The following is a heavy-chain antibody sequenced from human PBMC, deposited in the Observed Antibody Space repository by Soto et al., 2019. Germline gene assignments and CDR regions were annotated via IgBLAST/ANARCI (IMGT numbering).Heavy chain of an antibody. J-gene: IGHJ5*02. CDR1: GGSISNYY. CDR3: ARGVPAAGTDWFDP. V-gene: IGHV4-4*07. Sequence: SETLSLTCTVSGGSISNYYWSWIRQPAEKRLEWIGRVSSTGSTYYNPSLKSRATISVDTSKTQVSLNLTSVTAAATAVYYCARGVPAAGTDWFDPWGQGTLVTVSS. D-gene: IGHD6-13*01. CDR2: VSSTGST.